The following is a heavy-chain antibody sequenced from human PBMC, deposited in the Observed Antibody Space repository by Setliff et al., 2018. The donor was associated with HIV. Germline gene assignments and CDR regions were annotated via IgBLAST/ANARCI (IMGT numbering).Heavy chain of an antibody. Sequence: GSLRLSCAASGFTFNTYWMHWVRQSPGKGLVWVSHSNSDGSSTTYADSVKGRFTISRDNAKNTLYLQMNSLRAEDTAVYYCARERWLRSHYYYYMDVWGKGTTVTVSS. CDR1: GFTFNTYW. V-gene: IGHV3-74*03. CDR2: SNSDGSST. D-gene: IGHD5-12*01. J-gene: IGHJ6*03. CDR3: ARERWLRSHYYYYMDV.